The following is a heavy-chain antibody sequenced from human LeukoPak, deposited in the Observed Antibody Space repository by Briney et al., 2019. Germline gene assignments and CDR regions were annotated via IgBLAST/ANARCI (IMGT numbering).Heavy chain of an antibody. CDR1: GGSISTYS. V-gene: IGHV4-59*08. CDR2: MYYRGST. D-gene: IGHD3-3*01. CDR3: ARVGYDFWSGYADSNFDY. J-gene: IGHJ4*02. Sequence: SETLSLTCTVSGGSISTYSWNWIRHRPGRGLEWIGSMYYRGSTNFNPSLRSRVTMSLDTSKNQFSLKLSSVTAADTAVYYCARVGYDFWSGYADSNFDYWGQGTLVTVSS.